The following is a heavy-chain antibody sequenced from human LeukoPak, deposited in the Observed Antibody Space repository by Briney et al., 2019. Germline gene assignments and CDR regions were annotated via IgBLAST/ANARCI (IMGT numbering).Heavy chain of an antibody. J-gene: IGHJ2*01. CDR2: AYHSGSS. V-gene: IGHV4-38-2*02. D-gene: IGHD1-14*01. Sequence: PSETLSLTCTVSGYSISSGYYWGWIRQPPGKGLEWIGSAYHSGSSYYNPSLKSRVSISVDTSKNQFSLKLTPVTAADTAVYYCARREPSYWYFDFWGRGTLVTVSS. CDR1: GYSISSGYY. CDR3: ARREPSYWYFDF.